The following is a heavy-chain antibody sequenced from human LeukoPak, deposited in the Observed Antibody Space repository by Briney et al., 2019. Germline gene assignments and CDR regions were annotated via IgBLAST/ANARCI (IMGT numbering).Heavy chain of an antibody. CDR3: ARVTTDYYYMDV. CDR2: ISANNGNT. J-gene: IGHJ6*03. D-gene: IGHD1-1*01. CDR1: GYTFTSYG. Sequence: ASVKVSCKASGYTFTSYGISWVRQAPGQGLEWMGWISANNGNTNYAQKLQGRVTMTTDTSTSTAYMELRSLRSDDTAVYYCARVTTDYYYMDVWGKGTTVTVSS. V-gene: IGHV1-18*01.